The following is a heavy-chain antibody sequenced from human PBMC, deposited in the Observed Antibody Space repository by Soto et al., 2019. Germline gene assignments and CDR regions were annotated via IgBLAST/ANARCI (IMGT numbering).Heavy chain of an antibody. CDR3: ASTVTGYGWFDP. V-gene: IGHV4-39*01. CDR1: GGSSSSSSYY. Sequence: PSETLYLTCTVSGGSSSSSSYYWGGIRQRPGKGLERIGSIYYSGSTYYNPSLKSRFTISVDTSKNQFSLKLSSVTAADTAVYYCASTVTGYGWFDPWGQGTLVTVSS. J-gene: IGHJ5*02. CDR2: IYYSGST. D-gene: IGHD3-9*01.